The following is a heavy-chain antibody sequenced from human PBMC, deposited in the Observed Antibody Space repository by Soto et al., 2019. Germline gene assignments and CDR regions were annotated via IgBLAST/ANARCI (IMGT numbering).Heavy chain of an antibody. CDR3: AKDSEVGHCSGGSCYSTLILYYFDY. J-gene: IGHJ4*02. V-gene: IGHV3-30*18. Sequence: PGVSLRLSCAASGFTFSSYGMHWVRQAPGKGLEWVAVISYDGSNKYYADSVKGRFTISRDNSKNTLYLQMNSLRVEDTAVYYCAKDSEVGHCSGGSCYSTLILYYFDYWGQGT. CDR1: GFTFSSYG. D-gene: IGHD2-15*01. CDR2: ISYDGSNK.